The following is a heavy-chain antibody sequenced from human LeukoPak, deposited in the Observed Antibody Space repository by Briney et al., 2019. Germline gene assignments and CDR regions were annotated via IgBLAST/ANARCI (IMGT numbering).Heavy chain of an antibody. CDR3: ASSSNFYYYYMDV. CDR2: IYSNGIT. CDR1: GGSISSYF. J-gene: IGHJ6*03. V-gene: IGHV4-4*07. Sequence: PSETLSLTCTVSGGSISSYFWTWIRQPAGKGLEWIGRIYSNGITNYNPSLKSRVTMSIDTSKKEFSLKPSSVTAADTAIYYCASSSNFYYYYMDVWGKGTTVTVSS.